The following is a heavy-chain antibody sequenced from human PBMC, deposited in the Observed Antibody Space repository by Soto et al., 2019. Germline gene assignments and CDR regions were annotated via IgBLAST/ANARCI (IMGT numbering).Heavy chain of an antibody. CDR2: ISSSSSTI. D-gene: IGHD3-9*01. Sequence: PGGSLRLSCAASGFTFSSYSMNWVRQAPGKGLEWVSYISSSSSTIYYADSVKGRFTISRDNAKNSLYLQMNSPRAEDTAVYYCARANYDILTGYYWSYWGQGTLVTVSS. V-gene: IGHV3-48*01. CDR1: GFTFSSYS. J-gene: IGHJ4*02. CDR3: ARANYDILTGYYWSY.